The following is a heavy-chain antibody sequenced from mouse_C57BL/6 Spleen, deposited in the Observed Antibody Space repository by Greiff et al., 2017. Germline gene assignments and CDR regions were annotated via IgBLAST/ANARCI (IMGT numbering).Heavy chain of an antibody. CDR2: INPNNGGT. CDR3: ARTVLPWFAY. V-gene: IGHV1-22*01. Sequence: LQESGPELVKPGASVKMSCTASGYTFTDYNMHWVKQSHGKSLEWIGYINPNNGGTSYNQQFKGKGTFTVDNSSITDYMELRSLTSEDSAVYYCARTVLPWFAYWGQGTLVTVSA. J-gene: IGHJ3*01. CDR1: GYTFTDYN.